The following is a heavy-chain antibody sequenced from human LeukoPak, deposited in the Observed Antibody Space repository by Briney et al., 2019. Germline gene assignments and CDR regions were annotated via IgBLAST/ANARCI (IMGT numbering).Heavy chain of an antibody. V-gene: IGHV3-30*03. Sequence: GGSLRLSCGVSGFSIGNYGMHWIRQAPDKGLEWVAMISHDGGAKYYGDSVKGRLTISRDNSDNTLYLQMNSLRVEDTAVYYCARDWGSSGWYNWFDPWGQGILVTVYS. D-gene: IGHD3-16*01. CDR2: ISHDGGAK. CDR3: ARDWGSSGWYNWFDP. J-gene: IGHJ5*02. CDR1: GFSIGNYG.